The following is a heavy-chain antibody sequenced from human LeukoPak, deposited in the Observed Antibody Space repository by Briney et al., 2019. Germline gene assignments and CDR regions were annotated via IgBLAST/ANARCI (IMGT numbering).Heavy chain of an antibody. D-gene: IGHD1-26*01. CDR2: IYYSGST. V-gene: IGHV4-39*01. CDR1: GGSVSSSSYY. J-gene: IGHJ4*02. Sequence: SETLSLTCTVSGGSVSSSSYYWGWIRQPPGKGLEWIGSIYYSGSTYYNPSLKSRVTISVDTSKNQFSLKLSSVTAADTAVYYCARRMSSGSHPFDYWGQGTLVTVSS. CDR3: ARRMSSGSHPFDY.